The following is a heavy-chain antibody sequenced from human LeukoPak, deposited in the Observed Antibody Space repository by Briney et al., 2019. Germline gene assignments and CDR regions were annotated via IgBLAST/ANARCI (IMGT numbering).Heavy chain of an antibody. Sequence: GGSLRLSCAASGFTFSSYAMSWVRQAPGKGLEWVSAISGSGGSTYYADSVKGRFTISRDNSKNTLYLQMNSLRGEDTAVYYCAKVSQWGNSRWYEGDWGQGTLVTVSS. CDR2: ISGSGGST. D-gene: IGHD6-13*01. CDR1: GFTFSSYA. V-gene: IGHV3-23*01. J-gene: IGHJ1*01. CDR3: AKVSQWGNSRWYEGD.